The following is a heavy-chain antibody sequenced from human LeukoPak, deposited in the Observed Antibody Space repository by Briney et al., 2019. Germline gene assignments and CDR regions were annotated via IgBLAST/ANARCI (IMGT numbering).Heavy chain of an antibody. CDR1: GFTFSSYG. Sequence: GRSLRLSCAASGFTFSSYGMHWVRQAPGKGLEWVAVIPYDGSNKYYADSVKGRFTISRDNSKNTLYLQMNSLRAEDTAVYYCAKGHDYGDYVDYWGQGTLVTVSS. V-gene: IGHV3-30*18. CDR3: AKGHDYGDYVDY. J-gene: IGHJ4*02. D-gene: IGHD4-17*01. CDR2: IPYDGSNK.